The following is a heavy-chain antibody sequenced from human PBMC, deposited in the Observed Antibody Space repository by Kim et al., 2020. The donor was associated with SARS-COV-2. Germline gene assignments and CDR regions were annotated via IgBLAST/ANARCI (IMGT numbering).Heavy chain of an antibody. J-gene: IGHJ5*02. CDR1: GFTFSDYG. D-gene: IGHD3-10*01. CDR3: ARDARYGWLGESRDWFDP. Sequence: GGSLRLSCGASGFTFSDYGMHWVRQAPDKGLEWVAVIWHDGSNEDYVDSVKGRFTISRDNSKNTLYLQMNSLRAEDTAVYYCARDARYGWLGESRDWFDPWGQGTLVTVSS. V-gene: IGHV3-33*01. CDR2: IWHDGSNE.